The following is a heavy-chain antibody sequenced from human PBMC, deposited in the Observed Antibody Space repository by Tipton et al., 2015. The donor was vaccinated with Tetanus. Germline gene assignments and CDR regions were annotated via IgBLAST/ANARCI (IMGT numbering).Heavy chain of an antibody. CDR1: GGFFSGYH. Sequence: TLSLTCAVYGGFFSGYHWSWIRQPPGKGLEWIGEINHSGSTNYNPSLKSRVTISVDTSKNQFSLMLTSVTAADTAVYCCARGASYYYDSSGYHPYGMDVWGQGTTVTVSS. J-gene: IGHJ6*02. CDR3: ARGASYYYDSSGYHPYGMDV. CDR2: INHSGST. V-gene: IGHV4-34*01. D-gene: IGHD3-22*01.